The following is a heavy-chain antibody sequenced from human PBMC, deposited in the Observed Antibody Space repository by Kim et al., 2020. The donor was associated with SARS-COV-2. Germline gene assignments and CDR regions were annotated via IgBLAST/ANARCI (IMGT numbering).Heavy chain of an antibody. V-gene: IGHV4-34*01. CDR3: ARGLGLLRFYYFDY. D-gene: IGHD2-21*02. J-gene: IGHJ4*02. Sequence: NPSLKSQVTISVDTSKNQFSLKLSSVTAADTAVYYCARGLGLLRFYYFDYWGQGTLVTVSS.